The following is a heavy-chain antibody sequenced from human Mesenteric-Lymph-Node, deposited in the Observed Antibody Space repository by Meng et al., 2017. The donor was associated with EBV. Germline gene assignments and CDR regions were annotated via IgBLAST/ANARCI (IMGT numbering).Heavy chain of an antibody. CDR2: FYYSGST. Sequence: LHAQESGPRLVKPSETLSLPCTVSGGSISSSSYYWGWIRQPPGQGLEWIGSFYYSGSTYYNPSLKSRVTISEHTSKNQFSLKLSSVTAADTAVYYCARVLLRGVILLWGQGTLVTVSS. V-gene: IGHV4-39*07. J-gene: IGHJ4*02. CDR1: GGSISSSSYY. D-gene: IGHD3-10*01. CDR3: ARVLLRGVILL.